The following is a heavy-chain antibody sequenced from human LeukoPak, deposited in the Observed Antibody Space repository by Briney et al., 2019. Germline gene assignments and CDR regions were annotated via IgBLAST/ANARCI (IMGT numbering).Heavy chain of an antibody. J-gene: IGHJ4*02. CDR3: AKDRGSFPFQYYFDY. CDR1: GDSISSAGYY. D-gene: IGHD1-26*01. V-gene: IGHV4-31*11. Sequence: SETLSLTCAVSGDSISSAGYYWSWIRQHPGKGLEWIGYIYYSGHTYYNPSLKSRVTILVDTSKNQFSLNLTSVTAEDTAVYYCAKDRGSFPFQYYFDYWGQGTLVTVSS. CDR2: IYYSGHT.